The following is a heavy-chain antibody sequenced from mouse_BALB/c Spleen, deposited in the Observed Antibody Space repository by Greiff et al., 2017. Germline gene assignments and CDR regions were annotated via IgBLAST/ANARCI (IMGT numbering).Heavy chain of an antibody. CDR3: ARKGPTASDY. CDR1: GYSFTSYW. CDR2: IDPSDSET. J-gene: IGHJ2*01. Sequence: VQLQESGPQLVRPGASVKISCKASGYSFTSYWMHWVKQRPGQGLEWIGMIDPSDSETRLNQKFKDKATLTVDKSSSTAYMQLSSPTSEDSAVYYCARKGPTASDYWGQGTTLTVSS. V-gene: IGHV1S126*01. D-gene: IGHD5-1*01.